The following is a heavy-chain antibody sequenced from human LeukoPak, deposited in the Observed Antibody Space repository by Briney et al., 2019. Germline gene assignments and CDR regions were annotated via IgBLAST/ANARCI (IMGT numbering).Heavy chain of an antibody. D-gene: IGHD3-22*01. CDR3: AKADYYDSSGYYRTLFDY. V-gene: IGHV3-23*01. CDR1: GFTFSSYA. J-gene: IGHJ4*02. Sequence: PGGSLRLSCAASGFTFSSYAMSWVRQAPGKGLEWVSAISGSGGSTCYADSVKGRFTISRDNSKNTLYLQMNSLRAEDTAVYYCAKADYYDSSGYYRTLFDYWGQGTLVTVSS. CDR2: ISGSGGST.